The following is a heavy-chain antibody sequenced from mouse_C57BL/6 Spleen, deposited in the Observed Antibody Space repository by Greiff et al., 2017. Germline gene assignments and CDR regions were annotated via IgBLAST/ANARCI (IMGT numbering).Heavy chain of an antibody. D-gene: IGHD2-3*01. V-gene: IGHV3-6*01. CDR3: ARDDGYYFDY. J-gene: IGHJ2*01. CDR2: ISYDGSN. CDR1: GYSITSGYY. Sequence: DVKLQESGPGLVKPSQSLSLTCSVTGYSITSGYYWNWIRQFPGNKLEWMGYISYDGSNNYNPSLKNRISITRDTSKNQFFLKLNSVTTEDTATYYCARDDGYYFDYWGQGTTRTVSS.